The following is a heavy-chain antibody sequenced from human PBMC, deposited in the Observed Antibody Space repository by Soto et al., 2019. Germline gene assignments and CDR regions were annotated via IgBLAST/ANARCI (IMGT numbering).Heavy chain of an antibody. J-gene: IGHJ4*02. Sequence: GGSLRLSCAASGFTFSAYAMNWVRQAPGSGLQWVSSISETGSDIHYADSVKGRFIISRDNAKNAVYLQMNSLRAEDTALYFCTRDGVGASTPFDYWGPGTLVTVSS. D-gene: IGHD1-26*01. CDR1: GFTFSAYA. CDR2: ISETGSDI. V-gene: IGHV3-21*01. CDR3: TRDGVGASTPFDY.